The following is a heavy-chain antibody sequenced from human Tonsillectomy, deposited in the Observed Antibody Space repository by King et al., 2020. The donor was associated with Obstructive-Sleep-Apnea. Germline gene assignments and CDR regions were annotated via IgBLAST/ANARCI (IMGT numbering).Heavy chain of an antibody. CDR2: INHCGCT. D-gene: IGHD2-8*01. CDR3: ATSPGYCTNGVCYDDDY. V-gene: IGHV4-34*01. J-gene: IGHJ4*02. CDR1: GGSFSGYY. Sequence: VQLQQWGAGLLKPSETLSLTCAVYGGSFSGYYWSWIRKPPGKGLDWIGEINHCGCTSYNPSLKSRVTISVDTSKNQFSLKLSSVTAADTAVYYCATSPGYCTNGVCYDDDYWGQGTLVTVSA.